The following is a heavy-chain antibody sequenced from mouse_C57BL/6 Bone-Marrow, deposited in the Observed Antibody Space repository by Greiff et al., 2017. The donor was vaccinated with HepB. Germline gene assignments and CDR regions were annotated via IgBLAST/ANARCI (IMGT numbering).Heavy chain of an antibody. D-gene: IGHD2-4*01. J-gene: IGHJ3*01. CDR1: GFTFSNYW. CDR3: TYDYLFAY. Sequence: EVQLVESGGGLVQPGGSMKLSCVASGFTFSNYWMNWVRQSPEKGLEWVAQIRLKSDNYATHYAESVKGRFTISRDDSKRSVYLQMNNLRAEDTGIYYCTYDYLFAYWGQGTLVTVSA. V-gene: IGHV6-3*01. CDR2: IRLKSDNYAT.